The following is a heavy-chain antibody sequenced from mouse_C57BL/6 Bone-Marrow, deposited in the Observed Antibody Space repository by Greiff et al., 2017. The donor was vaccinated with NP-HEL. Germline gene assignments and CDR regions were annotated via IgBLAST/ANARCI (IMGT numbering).Heavy chain of an antibody. CDR3: TTGGSSPYAMDY. D-gene: IGHD1-1*01. CDR1: GFNIKDDY. V-gene: IGHV14-4*01. J-gene: IGHJ4*01. CDR2: IDPENGDT. Sequence: EVQLQESGAELVRPGASVKLSCTVSGFNIKDDYMHWVKQRPEQGLEWIGWIDPENGDTEYPSKFQGKATITADTSSNTAYLQLSSLTSEDTAVYYCTTGGSSPYAMDYWGQGTSVTVSS.